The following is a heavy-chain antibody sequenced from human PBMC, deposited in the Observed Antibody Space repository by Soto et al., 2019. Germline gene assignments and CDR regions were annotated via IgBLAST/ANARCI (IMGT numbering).Heavy chain of an antibody. V-gene: IGHV1-69*13. D-gene: IGHD6-6*01. CDR3: AMSIAARPKDIRDYYYGMDV. CDR1: GGTFSSYA. Sequence: GASVKVSCKASGGTFSSYAISWVRQAPGQGLEWMGGIIPIFGTANYAQKFQGGVTITADESTSTAYMELSSLRSEDTAVYYCAMSIAARPKDIRDYYYGMDVWGQGTTVTVSS. J-gene: IGHJ6*02. CDR2: IIPIFGTA.